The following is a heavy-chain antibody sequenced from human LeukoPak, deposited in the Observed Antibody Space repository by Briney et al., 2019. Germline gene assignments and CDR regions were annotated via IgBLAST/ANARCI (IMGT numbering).Heavy chain of an antibody. V-gene: IGHV3-33*01. Sequence: PGRSLRLSCSASGFTFSSYGMHWVRQAPGKGLEGVAVIWYDGSNKYYADSVKGRFTISRDNSKNTLYLQMNSLRAEDTAVYYCAGDYGEYYYGMDVWGQGPTVTVSS. CDR1: GFTFSSYG. CDR3: AGDYGEYYYGMDV. D-gene: IGHD4-17*01. CDR2: IWYDGSNK. J-gene: IGHJ6*02.